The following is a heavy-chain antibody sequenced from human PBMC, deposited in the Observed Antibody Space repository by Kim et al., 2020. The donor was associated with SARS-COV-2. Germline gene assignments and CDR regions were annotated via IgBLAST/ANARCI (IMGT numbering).Heavy chain of an antibody. J-gene: IGHJ4*02. CDR3: ARDWNNSGKFDQ. CDR1: GYTFSTYG. CDR2: ISGHNGVT. Sequence: ASVKVSCKASGYTFSTYGMTWVRQAPGQGLEWMGWISGHNGVTNNAQKFQDRVTMTRDIFTDTAYMELRSLRSDDTAVYYCARDWNNSGKFDQWGQGTLVTVSS. D-gene: IGHD1-1*01. V-gene: IGHV1-18*04.